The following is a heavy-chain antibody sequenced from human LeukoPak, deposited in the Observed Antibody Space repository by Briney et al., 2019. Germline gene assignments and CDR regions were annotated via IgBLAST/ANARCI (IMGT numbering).Heavy chain of an antibody. J-gene: IGHJ4*02. V-gene: IGHV3-53*01. CDR1: GFTVSSNY. CDR2: IYSGGNT. D-gene: IGHD3-3*02. CDR3: ARGLLASGDY. Sequence: GGSLRLSCAASGFTVSSNYMSWVRQAPGRGLEWVSLIYSGGNTYYADSVKGRFTISRDNSKNTLYLQMNSLRAEDTAVYYCARGLLASGDYWGQGTLVTVSS.